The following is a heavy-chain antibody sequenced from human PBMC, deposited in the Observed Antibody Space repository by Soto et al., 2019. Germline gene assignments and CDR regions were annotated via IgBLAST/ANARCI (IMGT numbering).Heavy chain of an antibody. Sequence: QGQLQVSGPGLVKPSQTLSLTGTVSGGSISSGGYYWSWIQQHPGKGLEWIGYIYYSGSTYYNPSLKRRVTISVDTSKNQFSLKVSSVTAADTAVYYCARDSSGYFAFDIWGQGTMVTVSS. CDR1: GGSISSGGYY. V-gene: IGHV4-31*03. CDR2: IYYSGST. CDR3: ARDSSGYFAFDI. J-gene: IGHJ3*02. D-gene: IGHD6-19*01.